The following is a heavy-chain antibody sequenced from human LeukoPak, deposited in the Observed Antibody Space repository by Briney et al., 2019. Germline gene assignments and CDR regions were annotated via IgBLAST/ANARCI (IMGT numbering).Heavy chain of an antibody. CDR2: INHSGST. J-gene: IGHJ5*02. Sequence: SETLSLTCAVYGGSFSGYYWSWIRQPPGKGLEWIGEINHSGSTNYNPSLKSRVTISVDTSKNQFSLKLSSVTAADTAVYYCARDSDWFDPWGQGTLVTVSS. CDR3: ARDSDWFDP. D-gene: IGHD1-26*01. V-gene: IGHV4-34*01. CDR1: GGSFSGYY.